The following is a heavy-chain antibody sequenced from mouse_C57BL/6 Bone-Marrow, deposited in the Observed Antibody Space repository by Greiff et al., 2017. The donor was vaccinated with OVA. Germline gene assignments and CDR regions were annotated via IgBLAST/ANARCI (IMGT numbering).Heavy chain of an antibody. CDR1: GYTFTGYW. D-gene: IGHD1-1*01. CDR3: ARGYYDDSSYEHFDV. V-gene: IGHV1-9*01. CDR2: ILPGSGST. J-gene: IGHJ1*03. Sequence: VQLQESGAELTKPGASVKLSCKATGYTFTGYWIEWVKQRPGHGLEWIGEILPGSGSTNYIEKFKGKATFTADTSSNTAYMQLSSLTTEDSAIYYCARGYYDDSSYEHFDVWGTGTTVTVSS.